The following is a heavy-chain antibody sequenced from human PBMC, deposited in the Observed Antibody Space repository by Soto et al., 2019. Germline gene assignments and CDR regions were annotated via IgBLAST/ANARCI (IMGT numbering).Heavy chain of an antibody. CDR2: IYYSGST. V-gene: IGHV4-30-4*01. CDR3: ARGEGVGATIDEVRYGMDV. Sequence: PSETLSLTCTVSGGSISSGDDYWSWIRQPPGKGLEWIGYIYYSGSTYYNPSLKSRVTISVDTSKNQFSLKLSSVTAADTAVYYCARGEGVGATIDEVRYGMDVWGQGTTVTVS. D-gene: IGHD1-26*01. J-gene: IGHJ6*02. CDR1: GGSISSGDDY.